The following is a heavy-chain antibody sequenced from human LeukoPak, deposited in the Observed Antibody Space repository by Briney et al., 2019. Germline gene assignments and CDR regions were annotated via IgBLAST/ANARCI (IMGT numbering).Heavy chain of an antibody. CDR1: GYTFTGYY. CDR2: INPNSGGT. D-gene: IGHD6-6*01. CDR3: ARLTYSSSDDAFDI. V-gene: IGHV1-2*02. J-gene: IGHJ3*02. Sequence: GASVKVSCKASGYTFTGYYMHWVRQAPGQGLEWMGWINPNSGGTNYAQKFQGRVTMTRDTSISTAYMELSRLRSDDTAVYYCARLTYSSSDDAFDIWDQGTVVTVSS.